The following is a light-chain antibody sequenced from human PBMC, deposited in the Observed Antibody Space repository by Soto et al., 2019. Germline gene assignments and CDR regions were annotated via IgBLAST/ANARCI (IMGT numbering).Light chain of an antibody. V-gene: IGLV2-23*02. CDR2: QVT. Sequence: QSALAQPASMSGSPGQSITISCTGSGSDIATFNYVSWYQQYPGKAPKLLIYQVTSRASGVSHRFSGSKSGNTASLTISGLQAEDEADYYCCSYASSSSYVFGTGTKVTVL. CDR3: CSYASSSSYV. J-gene: IGLJ1*01. CDR1: GSDIATFNY.